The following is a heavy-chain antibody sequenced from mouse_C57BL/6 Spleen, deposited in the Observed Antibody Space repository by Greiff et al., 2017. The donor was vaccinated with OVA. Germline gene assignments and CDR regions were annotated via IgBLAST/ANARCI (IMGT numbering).Heavy chain of an antibody. CDR2: ISYDGSN. D-gene: IGHD2-3*01. V-gene: IGHV3-6*01. Sequence: EVQLQESGPGLVKPSQSLSLTCSVTGYSITSGYYWNWIRQFPGNKLEWMGYISYDGSNNYNPSLKNRISITRDTSKNQFFLKLNSVTTEDTATYYCARESYDGYYDYAMDYWGQGTSVTVSS. CDR3: ARESYDGYYDYAMDY. CDR1: GYSITSGYY. J-gene: IGHJ4*01.